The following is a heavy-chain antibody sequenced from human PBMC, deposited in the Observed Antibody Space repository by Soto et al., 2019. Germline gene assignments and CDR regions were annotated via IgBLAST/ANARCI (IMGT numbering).Heavy chain of an antibody. Sequence: QVQLQESGPGLVKPSQTLSLTCTVSGGSISTRDYFWGWVRQHPGKGLEWIGYIFYSGTTYYNPSPQGPLTISADTAKTHFSPSLASVTAAATAVDYCAGDSTITSASGGLYVWGKGTTFTVSS. V-gene: IGHV4-31*01. CDR3: AGDSTITSASGGLYV. J-gene: IGHJ6*04. D-gene: IGHD3-10*01. CDR1: GGSISTRDYF. CDR2: IFYSGTT.